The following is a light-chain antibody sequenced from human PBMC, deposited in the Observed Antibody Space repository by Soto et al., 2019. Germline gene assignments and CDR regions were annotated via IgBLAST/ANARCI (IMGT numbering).Light chain of an antibody. CDR3: HQRSNWPWT. Sequence: EIVMTQSPATLSVSPGERATLSCRASQSVSSDLAWYHQKPGQAPRLLIYGASTRATGIPARFSGSGSGTDFTLTISSLEPEDFAVYYCHQRSNWPWTFGQGTKVDIK. CDR2: GAS. J-gene: IGKJ1*01. V-gene: IGKV3-11*01. CDR1: QSVSSD.